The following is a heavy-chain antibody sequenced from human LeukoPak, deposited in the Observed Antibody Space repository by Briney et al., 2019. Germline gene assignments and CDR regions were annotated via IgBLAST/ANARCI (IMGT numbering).Heavy chain of an antibody. V-gene: IGHV4-34*01. J-gene: IGHJ4*02. CDR3: AGYRSGRNY. Sequence: PSETLSLTCAVYGGSFSGYYWSWIRQPPGKGLEWIGEINHSGSTNYNPSLKSRVTISVDTSKNQLSLKLSSVTAVDTAVYYCAGYRSGRNYWGQGTLVTVSS. CDR2: INHSGST. CDR1: GGSFSGYY. D-gene: IGHD5-18*01.